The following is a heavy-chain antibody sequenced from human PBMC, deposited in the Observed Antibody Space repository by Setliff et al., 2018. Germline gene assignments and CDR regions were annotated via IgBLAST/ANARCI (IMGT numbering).Heavy chain of an antibody. CDR1: GDPFNAYG. CDR3: ARGPSPTVTPSRLIYFYHMDV. J-gene: IGHJ6*03. D-gene: IGHD4-17*01. V-gene: IGHV1-69*10. Sequence: SVKVSCKASGDPFNAYGVSWVRQAPGQGLEWMGAIIPVLDMTDYAQKFQGRLTITADQSTTTVYMELSSPRFDDTALYYCARGPSPTVTPSRLIYFYHMDVWGTGTTVTVSS. CDR2: IIPVLDMT.